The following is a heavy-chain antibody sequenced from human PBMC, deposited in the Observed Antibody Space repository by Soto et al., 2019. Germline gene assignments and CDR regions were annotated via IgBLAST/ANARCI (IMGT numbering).Heavy chain of an antibody. V-gene: IGHV3-23*01. CDR1: GFTFSSFA. Sequence: PGGSLRLSCAASGFTFSSFAMSWVRQAPGKGLEWVSTINKSGGSTYYADSVKGRFTISRDNSKSMLFLQINGLRAEDTAVYYCAKDPPTTGTTFDYWGRGTLVTVSS. CDR3: AKDPPTTGTTFDY. D-gene: IGHD1-1*01. CDR2: INKSGGST. J-gene: IGHJ4*02.